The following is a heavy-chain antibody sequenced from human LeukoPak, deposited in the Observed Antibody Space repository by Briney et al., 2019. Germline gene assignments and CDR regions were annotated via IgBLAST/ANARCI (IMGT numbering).Heavy chain of an antibody. J-gene: IGHJ6*02. Sequence: PGGSLRLSCAASGFTFSSYAMSWVRQAPGKGLEWVSAISGGGGSTYYADSVKGRFTISRDNSKNTLYLQMNSLRAEDTAVYYCAKDLRNSSGPRDYYYGMDVWGQGTTVTVSS. D-gene: IGHD6-19*01. CDR3: AKDLRNSSGPRDYYYGMDV. CDR2: ISGGGGST. CDR1: GFTFSSYA. V-gene: IGHV3-23*01.